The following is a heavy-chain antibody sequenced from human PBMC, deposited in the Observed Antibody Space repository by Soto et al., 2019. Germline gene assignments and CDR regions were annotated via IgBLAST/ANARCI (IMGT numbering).Heavy chain of an antibody. D-gene: IGHD2-15*01. V-gene: IGHV1-58*02. CDR1: GFTFTSSA. CDR3: AAVGYCSGGSCLYNYGDSPVFDY. J-gene: IGHJ4*02. CDR2: IVVGSGNT. Sequence: ASVKVSCKASGFTFTSSAMQWVRQARGQRLEWIGWIVVGSGNTNYAQKFQERVTITRDMSTSTAYMELSSLRSEDTAVYYCAAVGYCSGGSCLYNYGDSPVFDYWGQGTLVTVSS.